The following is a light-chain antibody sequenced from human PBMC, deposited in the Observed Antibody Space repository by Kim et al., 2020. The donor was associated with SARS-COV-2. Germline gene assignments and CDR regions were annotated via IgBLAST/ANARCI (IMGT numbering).Light chain of an antibody. CDR1: QSISNK. CDR3: QQYNYWPIYS. V-gene: IGKV3-15*01. J-gene: IGKJ2*03. CDR2: GAS. Sequence: VSPGERATRSCRASQSISNKLAWYQHKPGQAPWLLIYGASTRATDIPARFSGSGSGTEFTLTISSLQSEDFAVYYCQQYNYWPIYSFGQGTKLEI.